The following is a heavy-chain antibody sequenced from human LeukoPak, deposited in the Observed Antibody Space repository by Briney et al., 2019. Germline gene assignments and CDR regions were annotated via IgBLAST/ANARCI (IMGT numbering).Heavy chain of an antibody. J-gene: IGHJ4*02. CDR1: GFPLRNHY. Sequence: GSLDPSVAAPGFPLRNHYLNRVRPAPREGPEWFSVIYISGPTYYADSVKGRFTISRDNSKNTLYLQMNSLRAEDAAVYYCARGPYLYFDYWGQGTLVTVSS. CDR3: ARGPYLYFDY. CDR2: IYISGPT. V-gene: IGHV3-53*01.